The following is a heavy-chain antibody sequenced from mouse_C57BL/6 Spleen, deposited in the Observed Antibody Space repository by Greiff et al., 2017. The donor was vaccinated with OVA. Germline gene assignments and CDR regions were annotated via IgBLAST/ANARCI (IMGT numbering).Heavy chain of an antibody. J-gene: IGHJ2*01. CDR2: INPNNGGT. CDR3: ARLGPRTDY. V-gene: IGHV1-22*01. Sequence: DVQLQESGPELVKPGASVKMSCKASGYTFTDYNMHWVKQSHGKSLEWIGYINPNNGGTSYNQKFKGKATLTVNKSSSTAYMELRSLTSEDSAVYYCARLGPRTDYWGQGTTLTVSS. CDR1: GYTFTDYN.